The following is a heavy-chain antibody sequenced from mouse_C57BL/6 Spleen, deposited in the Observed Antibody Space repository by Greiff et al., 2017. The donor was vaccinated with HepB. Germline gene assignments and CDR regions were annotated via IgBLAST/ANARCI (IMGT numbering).Heavy chain of an antibody. J-gene: IGHJ2*01. Sequence: EVQLVESGAELVRPGASVKLSCTASGFNIKDYYMHWVKQRPDQGLEWIGRIDPEDSDTEYAPKFQGKATMTADTSSNNAYLQLSSLTSEDTAVYYGCADYSTVDYVGQGTTLTVSS. CDR2: IDPEDSDT. D-gene: IGHD2-5*01. CDR1: GFNIKDYY. V-gene: IGHV14-1*01. CDR3: CADYSTVDY.